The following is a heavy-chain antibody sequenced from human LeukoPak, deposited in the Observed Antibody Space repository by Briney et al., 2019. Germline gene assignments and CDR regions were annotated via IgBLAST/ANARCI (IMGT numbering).Heavy chain of an antibody. D-gene: IGHD6-13*01. V-gene: IGHV3-23*01. CDR1: GFTFTSYS. CDR2: TSDRGDYT. CDR3: AKAQGAWYYFDS. Sequence: GGSLRLSCAASGFTFTSYSMSWVRQAPGKGLEWVSGTSDRGDYTYYADSVKGRFTMTRDNSKNTIFLQLNNVRADDTAVYFCAKAQGAWYYFDSWGQGTLVTVSS. J-gene: IGHJ4*02.